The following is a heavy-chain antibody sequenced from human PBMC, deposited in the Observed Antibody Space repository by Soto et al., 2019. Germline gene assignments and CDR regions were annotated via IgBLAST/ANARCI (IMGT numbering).Heavy chain of an antibody. D-gene: IGHD3-22*01. Sequence: SETLSLTCTVAGGSISSSSYYWSWIRQPPGKGLEWIGYMYNSGSTNYNPSLKSRVTISVDTSKNQFSLKLSSVTAADTAVYYCASALYYYDGTGPFFDYWGQGTLVTVSS. V-gene: IGHV4-61*01. CDR1: GGSISSSSYY. CDR3: ASALYYYDGTGPFFDY. J-gene: IGHJ4*02. CDR2: MYNSGST.